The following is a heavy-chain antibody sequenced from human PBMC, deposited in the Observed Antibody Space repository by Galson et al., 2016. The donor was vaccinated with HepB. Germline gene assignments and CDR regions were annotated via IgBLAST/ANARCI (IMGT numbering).Heavy chain of an antibody. CDR3: AAMREASTSFYGAQSY. D-gene: IGHD2-2*01. CDR2: ISSDENNK. V-gene: IGHV3-30*04. J-gene: IGHJ4*02. CDR1: GFTFSSYA. Sequence: SLRLSCAASGFTFSSYAMHWVRQAPGKGLEWVSLISSDENNKHYADSVQGRFFISRDNSRNTLIVQMNSLRPEDTAVYYCAAMREASTSFYGAQSYWGQGTLVTVSS.